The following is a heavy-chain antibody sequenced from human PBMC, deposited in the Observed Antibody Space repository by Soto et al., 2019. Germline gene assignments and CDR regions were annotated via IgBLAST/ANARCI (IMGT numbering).Heavy chain of an antibody. Sequence: SQTLSLTCAISGDSGSSYSVVWSWIRQPPGKGLEWIGEINHSGSTNYNPSLKSRVTISVDTSKNQFSLKLSSVTAADTAVYYCARGRRGDYAFDPWGQGTLVTVSS. J-gene: IGHJ5*02. CDR2: INHSGST. CDR3: ARGRRGDYAFDP. CDR1: GDSGSSYSVV. D-gene: IGHD4-17*01. V-gene: IGHV4-34*01.